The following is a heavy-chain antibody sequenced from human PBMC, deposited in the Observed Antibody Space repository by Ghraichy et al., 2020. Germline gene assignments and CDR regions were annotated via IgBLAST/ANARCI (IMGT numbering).Heavy chain of an antibody. V-gene: IGHV3-21*01. J-gene: IGHJ4*02. CDR3: ARLPTPYDSSGYGLG. D-gene: IGHD3-22*01. CDR1: GFTFSSYS. Sequence: GGSLRLSCAASGFTFSSYSMNWVRQAPGKGLEWVSSISSSSSYIYYADSVKGRFTISRDNAKNSLYLQMNSLRAEDTAVYYCARLPTPYDSSGYGLGWGQGTLVTVSS. CDR2: ISSSSSYI.